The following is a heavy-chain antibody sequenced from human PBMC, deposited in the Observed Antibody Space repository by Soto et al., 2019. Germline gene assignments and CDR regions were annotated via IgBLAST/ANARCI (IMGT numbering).Heavy chain of an antibody. V-gene: IGHV1-3*01. CDR3: ARGYSSGWTDAFDI. CDR2: INAGNGNT. CDR1: GYTFTSYA. Sequence: QVQLVQSGAEVKKPGASVKVSCKASGYTFTSYAMHWVRQAPGQRLEWMGWINAGNGNTKYSQKFQGRVTITRDTSASTDYMELSSLRSEDTAVYYCARGYSSGWTDAFDIWGQGTMVTVSS. J-gene: IGHJ3*02. D-gene: IGHD6-19*01.